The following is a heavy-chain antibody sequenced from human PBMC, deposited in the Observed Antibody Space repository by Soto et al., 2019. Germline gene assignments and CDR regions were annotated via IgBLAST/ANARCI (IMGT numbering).Heavy chain of an antibody. CDR3: ARDGGRGYSSNYGMDV. J-gene: IGHJ6*02. Sequence: EVPLVESGGGLVQPGGSLRLSCAASGFTVSSNYMSWVRQAPGKGLEWVSVIYSGGSTYYADSVKGRFTISRDNSKNTLYLQMNSLRAEDTAVYYCARDGGRGYSSNYGMDVWGQGTTVTVSS. D-gene: IGHD5-18*01. CDR2: IYSGGST. V-gene: IGHV3-66*01. CDR1: GFTVSSNY.